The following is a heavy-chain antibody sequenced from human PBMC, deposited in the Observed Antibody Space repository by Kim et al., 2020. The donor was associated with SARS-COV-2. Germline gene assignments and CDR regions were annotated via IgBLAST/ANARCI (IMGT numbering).Heavy chain of an antibody. CDR3: TRALPNPWRPFDS. D-gene: IGHD6-25*01. V-gene: IGHV4-59*01. CDR2: VSYTGNT. J-gene: IGHJ4*02. Sequence: PRGKGMRWIGYVSYTGNTNTNPSILSSVSIALVTSNSQFSLQLNSLTAADTAIYYCTRALPNPWRPFDSWGRGLLVTVSS.